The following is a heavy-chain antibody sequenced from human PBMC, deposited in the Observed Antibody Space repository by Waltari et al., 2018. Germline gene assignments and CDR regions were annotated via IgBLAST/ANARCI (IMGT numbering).Heavy chain of an antibody. Sequence: QVQLQESGPGLVKPSETLSLTCAVSGYSISSGYYWGWIRQPPGKGLEWIGSIYHSGSTYYNPSLKSRVTISVDTSKNQFSLKLSSVTAADTAVYYCARHPNGEYYFDYLGQGTLVTVSS. CDR1: GYSISSGYY. D-gene: IGHD3-10*01. J-gene: IGHJ4*02. CDR3: ARHPNGEYYFDY. V-gene: IGHV4-38-2*01. CDR2: IYHSGST.